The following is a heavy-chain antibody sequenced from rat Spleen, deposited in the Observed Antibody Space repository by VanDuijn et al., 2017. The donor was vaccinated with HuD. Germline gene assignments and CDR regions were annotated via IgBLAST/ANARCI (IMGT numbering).Heavy chain of an antibody. J-gene: IGHJ1*01. CDR3: ARHGTTRGWYFDF. D-gene: IGHD1-10*01. CDR1: GFTFSDYY. CDR2: ISPSGGAT. Sequence: EVQLVESDGGLVQPGRSLKLSCAASGFTFSDYYMAWVRQAPTKGLEWVATISPSGGATYYRDSVKGRFTVSRDNAKNTLYLQLDSLRSEDTDTYYWARHGTTRGWYFDFWGPGTMVTVSS. V-gene: IGHV5-25*01.